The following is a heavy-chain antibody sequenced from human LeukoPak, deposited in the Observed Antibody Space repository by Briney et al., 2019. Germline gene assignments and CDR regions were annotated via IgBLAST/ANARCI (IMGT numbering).Heavy chain of an antibody. V-gene: IGHV1-2*02. CDR2: INPNSGGT. CDR1: GYTFTGYY. Sequence: ASVKVSCKASGYTFTGYYMHWVRQAPGQGLEWMGWINPNSGGTNYAQKFQGRVTMTRDTSISTAYMEVNRLRSDDTAVYYCVGDNDRFSFDIWGQGTMVTVSS. J-gene: IGHJ3*02. D-gene: IGHD1-1*01. CDR3: VGDNDRFSFDI.